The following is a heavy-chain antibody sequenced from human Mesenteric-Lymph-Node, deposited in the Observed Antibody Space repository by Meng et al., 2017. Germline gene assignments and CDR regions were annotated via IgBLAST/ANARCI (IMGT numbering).Heavy chain of an antibody. CDR1: GGSVSSGSYY. CDR2: IYYSGST. J-gene: IGHJ4*02. Sequence: QGQLQEPGPGRVRPSETLSLPCTVSGGSVSSGSYYWSWIRQPPGKGLEWIGYIYYSGSTNYNPSLKSRVTISVDTSKNQFSLKLSSVTAADTAVYYCARSELMSGSDFDYWGQGTLVTVSS. CDR3: ARSELMSGSDFDY. D-gene: IGHD3-10*01. V-gene: IGHV4-61*01.